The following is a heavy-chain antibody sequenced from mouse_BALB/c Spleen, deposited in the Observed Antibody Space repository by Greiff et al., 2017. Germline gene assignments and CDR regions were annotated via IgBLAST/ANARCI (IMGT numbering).Heavy chain of an antibody. V-gene: IGHV1S29*02. J-gene: IGHJ4*01. CDR2: IYPYNGGT. CDR3: ARLWSLYYYAMDY. CDR1: GYTFTDYN. Sequence: EVMLVESGPELVKPGASVKISCKASGYTFTDYNMHWVKQSHGKSLEWIGYIYPYNGGTGYNQKFKSKATLTVDNSSSTAYMELRSLTSEDSAVYYCARLWSLYYYAMDYWGQGTSVTVSS. D-gene: IGHD6-5*01.